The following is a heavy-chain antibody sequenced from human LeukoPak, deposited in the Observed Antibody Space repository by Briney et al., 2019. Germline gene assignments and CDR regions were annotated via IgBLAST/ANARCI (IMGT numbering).Heavy chain of an antibody. J-gene: IGHJ4*02. CDR1: GYTFTGYY. CDR2: INPNSGGT. D-gene: IGHD2-2*01. V-gene: IGHV1-2*02. Sequence: ASVKVSCKASGYTFTGYYMHWVRQAPGQGLEWMGWINPNSGGTNYAQKLQGRVTMTRDTSISTAYMELSRLRSDDTAVYYCASDLAGSPDGRERDCSSTSCYRGNYWGQGTLVTVSS. CDR3: ASDLAGSPDGRERDCSSTSCYRGNY.